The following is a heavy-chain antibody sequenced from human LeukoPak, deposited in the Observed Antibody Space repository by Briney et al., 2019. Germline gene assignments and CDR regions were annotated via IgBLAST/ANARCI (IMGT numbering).Heavy chain of an antibody. J-gene: IGHJ4*02. D-gene: IGHD3-10*01. CDR3: ARVGRFGEFDY. V-gene: IGHV3-64*01. CDR2: ISSNGGST. Sequence: GGSLRLSCAASGFTFSSYAMHWVRQAPGKGLEYVSAISSNGGSTYYANSVKGRFTISRDNSKNTLYLQMSSLRAEDMAVYYCARVGRFGEFDYWGQGTLVTVSP. CDR1: GFTFSSYA.